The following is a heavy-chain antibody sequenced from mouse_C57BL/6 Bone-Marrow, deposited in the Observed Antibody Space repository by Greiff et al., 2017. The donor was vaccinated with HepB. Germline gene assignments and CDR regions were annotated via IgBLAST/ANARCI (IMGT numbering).Heavy chain of an antibody. D-gene: IGHD2-3*01. J-gene: IGHJ3*01. CDR1: EYEFPSHD. CDR2: INSDGGST. V-gene: IGHV5-2*01. Sequence: EVKVVESGGGLVQPGESLKLSCESNEYEFPSHDMSWVRKTPEKRLELVAAINSDGGSTYYPDTMERRFIISRDNTKKTLYLQMSSLRSEDTALYYCAIYDGYSLFAYWGQGTLVTVSA. CDR3: AIYDGYSLFAY.